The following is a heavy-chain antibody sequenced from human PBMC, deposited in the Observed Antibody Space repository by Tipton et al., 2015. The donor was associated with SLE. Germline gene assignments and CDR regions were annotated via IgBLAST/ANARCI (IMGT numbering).Heavy chain of an antibody. V-gene: IGHV4-39*07. CDR2: ISYTGST. CDR3: ARGTRFLEWLLPFYMDV. CDR1: GGSISSGGYY. Sequence: TLSLTCTVSGGSISSGGYYWSWIRQPPGKGLEWIGSISYTGSTNYNPSLKSRVTISQDTSKNQFSLRLSSVTAADTAVYYCARGTRFLEWLLPFYMDVWGQGTTVTVSS. J-gene: IGHJ6*03. D-gene: IGHD3-3*01.